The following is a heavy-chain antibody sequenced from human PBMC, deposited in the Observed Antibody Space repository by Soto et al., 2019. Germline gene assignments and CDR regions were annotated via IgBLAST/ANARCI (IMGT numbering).Heavy chain of an antibody. CDR3: ARQVSSTITTSGWLVT. D-gene: IGHD6-19*01. Sequence: QVQLVESGGGVVQPGKSLRLSCAASGFTFSSHAMHWVRQTPGGGLEWMTIISYDGSTTFYADSVKGRFTVSRDNSKNTVYLEMNSLTAGDSAVGFRARQVSSTITTSGWLVTWGQGT. J-gene: IGHJ1*01. V-gene: IGHV3-30-3*01. CDR2: ISYDGSTT. CDR1: GFTFSSHA.